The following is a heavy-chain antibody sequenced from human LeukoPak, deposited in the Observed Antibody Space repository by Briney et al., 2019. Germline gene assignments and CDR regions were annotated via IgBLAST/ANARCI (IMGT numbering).Heavy chain of an antibody. V-gene: IGHV1-18*01. CDR2: TSAYNGNT. Sequence: GASVKVSCKASGYTFTSYGISWVRQAPGQGLEWMGWTSAYNGNTNYAQKLQGRVTMTTDTSTSTAYMELRSLRSDDTAVYYCARAVRYNWNYDDAFDIWGQGTMVTVSS. CDR3: ARAVRYNWNYDDAFDI. D-gene: IGHD1-7*01. J-gene: IGHJ3*02. CDR1: GYTFTSYG.